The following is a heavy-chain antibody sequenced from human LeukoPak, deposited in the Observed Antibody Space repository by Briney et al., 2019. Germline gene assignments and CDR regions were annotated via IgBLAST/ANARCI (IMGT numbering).Heavy chain of an antibody. V-gene: IGHV4-34*01. CDR1: GGSFSGYY. D-gene: IGHD3-9*01. Sequence: SETLSLTCAVYGGSFSGYYWSWIRQPPGKGLDWIGEINHSGSTNYNPSLKSRVTISVDTSKNQFSLKLSSVTAADTAVYYCARGGGLRYFDWLPPDWFDPWGQGTLVTVSS. CDR3: ARGGGLRYFDWLPPDWFDP. CDR2: INHSGST. J-gene: IGHJ5*02.